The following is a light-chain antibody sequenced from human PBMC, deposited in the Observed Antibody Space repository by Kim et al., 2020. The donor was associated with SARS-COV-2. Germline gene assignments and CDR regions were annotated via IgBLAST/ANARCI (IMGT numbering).Light chain of an antibody. Sequence: LSPGERATLSCRASQSISTYLAWYKQKPGQAPRLLIYDASNRATGIPARFSGSGSGTDFTLTISSLEPEDFAVYYCQQRSNWPPYTFGQGTKLEI. J-gene: IGKJ2*01. V-gene: IGKV3-11*01. CDR3: QQRSNWPPYT. CDR1: QSISTY. CDR2: DAS.